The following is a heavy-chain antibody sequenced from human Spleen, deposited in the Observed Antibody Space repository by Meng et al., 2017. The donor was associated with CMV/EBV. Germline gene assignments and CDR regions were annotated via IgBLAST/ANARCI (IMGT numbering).Heavy chain of an antibody. D-gene: IGHD3-10*01. V-gene: IGHV1-69*05. CDR1: GGTFNKFV. CDR2: IIPMFDTP. J-gene: IGHJ3*02. CDR3: ATDLLPTRGYAFHI. Sequence: SVKVSCKPSGGTFNKFVFSWVRQAPGQGLEWMGSIIPMFDTPNYARKFRGRLTITTDDSTSTAYMELSTLRSEDTAMYYCATDLLPTRGYAFHIWGQGTMVTVSS.